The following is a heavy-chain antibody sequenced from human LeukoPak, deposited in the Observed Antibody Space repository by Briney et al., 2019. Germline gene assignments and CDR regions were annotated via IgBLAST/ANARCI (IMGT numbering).Heavy chain of an antibody. J-gene: IGHJ5*02. CDR1: GGTFSSYA. CDR2: IIPIFGTA. D-gene: IGHD2-15*01. V-gene: IGHV1-69*06. Sequence: SVKVSCKASGGTFSSYAISWVRQAPGQGLEWMGGIIPIFGTANYAQKFQGRVTITADKSTSTAYMELSSLRSEDTAVYYCASEPRLEAATTAWFDPWGQGTLDTVSS. CDR3: ASEPRLEAATTAWFDP.